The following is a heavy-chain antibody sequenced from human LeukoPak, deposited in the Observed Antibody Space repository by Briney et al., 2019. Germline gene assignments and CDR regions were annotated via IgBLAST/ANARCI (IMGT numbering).Heavy chain of an antibody. Sequence: GGSLRLSCAASGFTFDDYAMHWVRQAPGKGLEWVSGISWNSGSIGYADSVKGRFTISRDNAKNSLYLQMNSLRAEDMALYYCAKGNSSGWFTNWFDPWGQGTLVSVSS. CDR3: AKGNSSGWFTNWFDP. D-gene: IGHD6-19*01. CDR1: GFTFDDYA. V-gene: IGHV3-9*03. J-gene: IGHJ5*02. CDR2: ISWNSGSI.